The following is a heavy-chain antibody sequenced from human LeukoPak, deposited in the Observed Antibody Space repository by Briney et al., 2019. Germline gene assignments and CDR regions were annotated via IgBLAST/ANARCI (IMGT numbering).Heavy chain of an antibody. CDR3: ARGGKLDYPFDY. CDR2: ISDNRHHK. CDR1: GFTFSNYR. Sequence: GGSLRLSCAASGFTFSNYRMDWVRQAPGKGLEWVSSISDNRHHKYYADSVKGRFTISTDNAKNSLSLQMNSLRADDTAVYYCARGGKLDYPFDYWGQGTLVTVSS. D-gene: IGHD4-11*01. V-gene: IGHV3-21*06. J-gene: IGHJ4*02.